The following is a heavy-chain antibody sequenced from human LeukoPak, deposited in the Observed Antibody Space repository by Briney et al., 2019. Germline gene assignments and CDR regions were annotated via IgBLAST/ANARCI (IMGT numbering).Heavy chain of an antibody. CDR1: GFTFSGSA. D-gene: IGHD3-10*01. J-gene: IGHJ4*02. CDR2: IRSKANSYAT. Sequence: GGSLKLSCAASGFTFSGSAMHWVRQASGKGLEWVGRIRSKANSYATAYAASVKGRFTISRDDSKNTAYLQMNSLKTEDTAVYYCTRHASGPYGSGSSPRVDYWGQGTLVTVSS. V-gene: IGHV3-73*01. CDR3: TRHASGPYGSGSSPRVDY.